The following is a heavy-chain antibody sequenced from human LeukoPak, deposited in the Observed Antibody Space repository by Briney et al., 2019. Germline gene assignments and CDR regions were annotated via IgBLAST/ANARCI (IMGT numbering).Heavy chain of an antibody. V-gene: IGHV4-28*03. CDR3: ARGVDPAAYDY. D-gene: IGHD2-2*01. Sequence: PSETLSLTCAVSGYSISSSNWWGWIRQPPGKGLEWIGYIYYGESTYYNPSLKSRVTMSVDTSKNQVSLKLSSVTAADTAVYYCARGVDPAAYDYWGQGTLVTVSS. CDR1: GYSISSSNW. J-gene: IGHJ4*02. CDR2: IYYGEST.